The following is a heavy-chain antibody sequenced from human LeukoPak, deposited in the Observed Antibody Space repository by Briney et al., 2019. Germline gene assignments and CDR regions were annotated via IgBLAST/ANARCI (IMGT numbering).Heavy chain of an antibody. D-gene: IGHD2-15*01. J-gene: IGHJ5*02. CDR2: IYPADSDI. Sequence: GESLKISCKGSGYSINNYWIAWVRQMPGKGLEWMGIIYPADSDIRYSPSFQGQVTISADKSISTAYLQWNSLKASDTAMYYCARQEYCSGASCYTWFDPWGQGALVTVSS. CDR3: ARQEYCSGASCYTWFDP. V-gene: IGHV5-51*01. CDR1: GYSINNYW.